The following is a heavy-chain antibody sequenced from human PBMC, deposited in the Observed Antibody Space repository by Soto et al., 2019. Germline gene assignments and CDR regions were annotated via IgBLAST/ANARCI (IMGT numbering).Heavy chain of an antibody. CDR3: ARVDTMVRGARYYYYYGMDV. CDR1: GGSFSGYY. J-gene: IGHJ6*02. V-gene: IGHV4-34*01. D-gene: IGHD3-10*01. Sequence: PSETLSLTCAVYGGSFSGYYWSWIRQPPGKGLDWIGEINHSGSTNYNPSLKSRVTISVDTSKNQFSLKLSSVTAADTAVYYCARVDTMVRGARYYYYYGMDVWGQGTTVTVSS. CDR2: INHSGST.